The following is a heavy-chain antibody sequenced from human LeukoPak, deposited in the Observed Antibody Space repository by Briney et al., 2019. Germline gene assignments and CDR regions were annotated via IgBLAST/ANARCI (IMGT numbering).Heavy chain of an antibody. CDR1: GFTFSSYS. CDR2: ISSSSSYI. V-gene: IGHV3-21*01. CDR3: ARGGGDYFLRGAFDI. Sequence: PGGSLRLSCAASGFTFSSYSMNWVRQAPGKGLEWVSSISSSSSYIYYADSVKGRFTISRDNAKNSLYLQMNSLRAEDTAVYYCARGGGDYFLRGAFDIWGQGTMVTVSS. D-gene: IGHD4-17*01. J-gene: IGHJ3*02.